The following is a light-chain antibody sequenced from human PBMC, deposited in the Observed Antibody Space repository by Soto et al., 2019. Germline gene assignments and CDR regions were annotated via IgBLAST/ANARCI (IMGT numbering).Light chain of an antibody. J-gene: IGKJ1*01. V-gene: IGKV3-11*01. CDR1: QSVSSY. Sequence: EIMLTQSPATLSLSPGERATLSCRASQSVSSYLAWYQQKPGQAPRLLIYDASNRVTGIPARFSGSGSGTDFTLTISSLEPEDFAVYYCQQRSNWPPTWTFGQGTKVDIK. CDR3: QQRSNWPPTWT. CDR2: DAS.